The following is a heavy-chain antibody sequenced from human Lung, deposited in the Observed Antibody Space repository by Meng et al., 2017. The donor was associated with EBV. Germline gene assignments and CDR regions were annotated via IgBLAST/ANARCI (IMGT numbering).Heavy chain of an antibody. V-gene: IGHV1-18*01. CDR2: ISAYNGNT. CDR3: ARVEVGITSGDY. D-gene: IGHD1-26*01. CDR1: GYTFTNYG. J-gene: IGHJ4*02. Sequence: QCHVVTSGSEVKEPWAPLKASCIASGYTFTNYGIPWVRQAPGQGLEWMGWISAYNGNTNYAQTLQGRVTMTTDTSTSTAYMELRSLRSDDTAVYYCARVEVGITSGDYWGQGTLVTVSS.